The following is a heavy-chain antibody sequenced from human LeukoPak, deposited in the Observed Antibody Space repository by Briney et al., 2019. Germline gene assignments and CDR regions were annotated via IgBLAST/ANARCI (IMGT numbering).Heavy chain of an antibody. J-gene: IGHJ4*02. D-gene: IGHD3-3*01. CDR3: AKAPRLLLRFLEWFSPFDY. CDR1: GFTFSSYA. V-gene: IGHV3-23*01. CDR2: ISGSGGST. Sequence: GGSLRLSCAASGFTFSSYAMSWVRQAPGKGLEWVSAISGSGGSTYYADSVKGRFTISRDNSKNTLYLQVNSLRAEDTAVYYCAKAPRLLLRFLEWFSPFDYWGQGTLVTVSS.